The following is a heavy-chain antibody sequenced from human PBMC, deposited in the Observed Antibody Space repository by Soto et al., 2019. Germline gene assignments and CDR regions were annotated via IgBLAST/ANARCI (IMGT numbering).Heavy chain of an antibody. CDR2: IDPSNSYI. D-gene: IGHD1-1*01. Sequence: PGESLKISCLGSGYSFTNHWITWVRPTPGKGLEWMGRIDPSNSYINYSPSFQGHVTLSVDRSISTAYLQLSRLEAPDNAIYDCARRLSGPTEEYNAYYFYCLDVWGQGTKVTVSS. V-gene: IGHV5-10-1*01. CDR3: ARRLSGPTEEYNAYYFYCLDV. J-gene: IGHJ6*02. CDR1: GYSFTNHW.